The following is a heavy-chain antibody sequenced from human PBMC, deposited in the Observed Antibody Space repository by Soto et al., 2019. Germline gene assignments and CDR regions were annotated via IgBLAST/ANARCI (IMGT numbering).Heavy chain of an antibody. D-gene: IGHD5-18*01. CDR1: GFTFSSYA. Sequence: GGSLRLSCAASGFTFSSYAMSWVRQAPGKGLEWVSAISGSGGSTYYADSVKGRFTISRDNSKNTLYLQMNSLRAEDTAVYYCANGGIIQLWTTQDFDYWGQGTLVTVSS. V-gene: IGHV3-23*01. CDR2: ISGSGGST. J-gene: IGHJ4*02. CDR3: ANGGIIQLWTTQDFDY.